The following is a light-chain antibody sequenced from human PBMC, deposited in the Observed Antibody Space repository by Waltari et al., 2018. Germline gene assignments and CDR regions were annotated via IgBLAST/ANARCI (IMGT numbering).Light chain of an antibody. CDR2: VAS. V-gene: IGKV1-13*02. CDR1: QGISGA. J-gene: IGKJ4*01. Sequence: IQLTQSPSFVSASVGDRVTISCRASQGISGALAWYQQKPGKAPNLLIYVASSLQSAVSSRFSASGSATDFTLTISSLLPEDFATYYCQQVHSFPRTFGGGTKVEIK. CDR3: QQVHSFPRT.